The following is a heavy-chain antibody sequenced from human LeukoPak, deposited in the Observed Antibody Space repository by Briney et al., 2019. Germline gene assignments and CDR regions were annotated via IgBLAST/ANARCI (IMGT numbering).Heavy chain of an antibody. CDR3: ARDLSRIAGAGLDY. CDR2: ISYDGNNE. D-gene: IGHD6-13*01. V-gene: IGHV3-30*04. Sequence: GRSLRLSCAASEFTLNSYAMHWVRQAPGKGLEWVAVISYDGNNEYYADSVKGRFTISRDNSRNTLSLQMNSLRGEDTAVYYCARDLSRIAGAGLDYWGQGTLVTVSS. J-gene: IGHJ4*02. CDR1: EFTLNSYA.